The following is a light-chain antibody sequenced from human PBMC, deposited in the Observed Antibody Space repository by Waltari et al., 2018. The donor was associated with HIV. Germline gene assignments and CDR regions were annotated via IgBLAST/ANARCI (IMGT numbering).Light chain of an antibody. CDR1: SSDVGSYNL. Sequence: QSALTQPASVSGSPGQSITISCTGTSSDVGSYNLVSWYQQHPGKAPQLLIYEVNKRPSGVSNRLSGSKSGNTASLTISGLQAEDEADYYCCSYAGSSTFKVFGGGTKLTVL. CDR2: EVN. V-gene: IGLV2-23*02. J-gene: IGLJ2*01. CDR3: CSYAGSSTFKV.